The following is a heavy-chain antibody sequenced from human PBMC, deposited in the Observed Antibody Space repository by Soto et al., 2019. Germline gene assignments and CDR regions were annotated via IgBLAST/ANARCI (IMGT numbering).Heavy chain of an antibody. CDR2: IYYSGNT. CDR1: GGSISSYY. J-gene: IGHJ6*02. V-gene: IGHV4-59*08. D-gene: IGHD6-19*01. CDR3: RRSSRYSTDV. Sequence: ASETLSLTCVVSGGSISSYYWSWIRQPPGKGLEWIGYIYYSGNTNYNPSLKSRVTISVDTSKNQFSLKLSSVTAADTAVYYCRRSSRYSTDVWGQGITVTVS.